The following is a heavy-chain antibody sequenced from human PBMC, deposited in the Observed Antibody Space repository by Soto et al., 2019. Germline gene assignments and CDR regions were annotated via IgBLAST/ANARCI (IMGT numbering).Heavy chain of an antibody. CDR3: AKADSNYAGRFSYYYMDF. D-gene: IGHD4-4*01. V-gene: IGHV1-18*01. J-gene: IGHJ6*03. Sequence: QVQLVQSGTEVKKPGASVKVSCKASGYTFTSYGIGWVRQAPGQGLEWMGWISAYNGKTHYPQKFQGKVTMTTDTSTSTAYMELRSLRYDDTAVYFCAKADSNYAGRFSYYYMDFWGKGTMVTVSS. CDR2: ISAYNGKT. CDR1: GYTFTSYG.